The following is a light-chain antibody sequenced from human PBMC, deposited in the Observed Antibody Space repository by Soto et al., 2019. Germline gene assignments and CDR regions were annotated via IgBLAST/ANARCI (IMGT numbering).Light chain of an antibody. Sequence: QSVLTQPASVSGSPGQSITISCTGTSSDVGSYNLVSWYQQHPGKAPKLMIYEVSKRPSGVSNRFSGSKSGNTASLTISGLQAEDEADYYCCSYAGSNNFVVFGGGTKLTVL. CDR2: EVS. CDR1: SSDVGSYNL. V-gene: IGLV2-23*02. J-gene: IGLJ2*01. CDR3: CSYAGSNNFVV.